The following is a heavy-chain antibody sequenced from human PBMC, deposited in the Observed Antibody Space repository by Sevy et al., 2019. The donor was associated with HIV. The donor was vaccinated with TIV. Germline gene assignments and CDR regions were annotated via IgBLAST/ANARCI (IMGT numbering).Heavy chain of an antibody. CDR2: IYHTGTT. V-gene: IGHV4-59*01. CDR1: GGSMSSYY. CDR3: ARDSVLSPRVFDS. J-gene: IGHJ4*02. Sequence: SETLSLTCTVSGGSMSSYYWSWIRQPPGKGLEWIGYIYHTGTTNYNPSLKSRLTMSLDTSKNRFSLKLTAVTAADTAVYYCARDSVLSPRVFDSWGQGTLVTVSS. D-gene: IGHD3-10*01.